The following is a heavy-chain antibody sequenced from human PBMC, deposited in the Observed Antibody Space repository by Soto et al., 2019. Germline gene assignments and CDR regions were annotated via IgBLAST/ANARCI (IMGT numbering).Heavy chain of an antibody. CDR2: VYHTGDT. CDR3: AREIVTAGGNNYFDS. J-gene: IGHJ5*01. D-gene: IGHD2-21*02. CDR1: GGTVASSYW. V-gene: IGHV4-4*02. Sequence: SETLSLTCGVSGGTVASSYWWSWVRQSPGRGLEWSGNVYHTGDTNFNPSLQSRVTFSVDKSNNQFSLRLPSVTAADTAVYFCAREIVTAGGNNYFDSWGPGTLVTVSS.